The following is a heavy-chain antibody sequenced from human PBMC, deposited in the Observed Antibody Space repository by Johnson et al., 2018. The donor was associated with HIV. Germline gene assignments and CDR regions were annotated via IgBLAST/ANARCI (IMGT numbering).Heavy chain of an antibody. CDR2: ISYDGNNK. D-gene: IGHD6-25*01. CDR3: ATIAAHGAAFDI. V-gene: IGHV3-30-3*01. Sequence: QVQLVESGGGLVQPGGSLRLSCAAAGFTFSSYALHWVRQAPGTGLEWVAVISYDGNNKYYADPVKGRFTISRDNSKNTLYLQMNSLRPEDTAAYYCATIAAHGAAFDIWGQGTVVTVSS. CDR1: GFTFSSYA. J-gene: IGHJ3*02.